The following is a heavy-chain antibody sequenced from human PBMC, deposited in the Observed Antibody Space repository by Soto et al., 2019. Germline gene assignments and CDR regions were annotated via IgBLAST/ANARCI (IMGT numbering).Heavy chain of an antibody. D-gene: IGHD2-2*01. CDR1: GGSISSYY. J-gene: IGHJ6*03. V-gene: IGHV4-59*01. Sequence: SETLSLTCTVSGGSISSYYWSWIRQPPGKGLEWIGYIYYSGSTNYNPSLKSRVTISVDTSKNQFSLKLSSVTAADTAVYYCARGHQLLWGDYYYYMDVWGKGTTVTVSS. CDR2: IYYSGST. CDR3: ARGHQLLWGDYYYYMDV.